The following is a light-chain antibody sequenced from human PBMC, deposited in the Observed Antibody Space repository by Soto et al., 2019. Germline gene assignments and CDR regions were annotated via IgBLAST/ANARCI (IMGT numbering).Light chain of an antibody. CDR1: SSDVGSYNY. J-gene: IGLJ1*01. V-gene: IGLV2-14*01. Sequence: QSALTQPASVSGSPGQSITISCTGTSSDVGSYNYVSWYQQHPGKAPKLMVYDVSNRPSGVSNRFSSSKSGNTASLTISGLQAEDEADYYCGSYTTTSTYVFGPGTKVTVL. CDR3: GSYTTTSTYV. CDR2: DVS.